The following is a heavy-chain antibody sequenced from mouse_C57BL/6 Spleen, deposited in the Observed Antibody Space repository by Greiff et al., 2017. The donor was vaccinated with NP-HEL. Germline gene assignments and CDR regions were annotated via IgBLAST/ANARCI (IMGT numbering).Heavy chain of an antibody. D-gene: IGHD2-3*01. V-gene: IGHV1-26*01. CDR1: GYTFTDYY. CDR2: INPNNGGT. CDR3: ARDDGYYEWGY. J-gene: IGHJ2*01. Sequence: VQLQQSGPELVKPGASVKISCKASGYTFTDYYMNWVKQSHGKSLEWIGDINPNNGGTSYNQKFKGKATLTVDKSSSTAYMELRSLTSEDSAVYYCARDDGYYEWGYWGQGTTLTVSS.